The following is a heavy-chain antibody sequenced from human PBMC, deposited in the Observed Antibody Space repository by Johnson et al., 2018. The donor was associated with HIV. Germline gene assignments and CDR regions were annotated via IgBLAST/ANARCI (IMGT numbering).Heavy chain of an antibody. J-gene: IGHJ3*02. Sequence: QVQLVESGGGVVQPGRSLRLSCAASGFTFSSYPMHWVRQAPVKGLEWVAIISYDGCSKYYADSVKGRFTVSIDNSKNTLYLQINSLRPEDSAVYYCARLPSGYSRDDLDIGGQGTMGTVAS. CDR3: ARLPSGYSRDDLDI. V-gene: IGHV3-30*04. D-gene: IGHD5-18*01. CDR1: GFTFSSYP. CDR2: ISYDGCSK.